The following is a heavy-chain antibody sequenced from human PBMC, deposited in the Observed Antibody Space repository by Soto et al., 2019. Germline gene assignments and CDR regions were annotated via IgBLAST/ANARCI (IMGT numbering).Heavy chain of an antibody. CDR3: TTGIYYDILTGYHNVAY. CDR1: GFNLSHPW. Sequence: GGSLRLSCVACGFNLSHPWMTWVRQAAGKGLEWVGRIKSKTDGGTADYAAPVKGRATISRDDSKNTVYLQMNSLKTEDTAVYYCTTGIYYDILTGYHNVAYWGQGALVTVSS. V-gene: IGHV3-15*01. D-gene: IGHD3-9*01. CDR2: IKSKTDGGTA. J-gene: IGHJ4*02.